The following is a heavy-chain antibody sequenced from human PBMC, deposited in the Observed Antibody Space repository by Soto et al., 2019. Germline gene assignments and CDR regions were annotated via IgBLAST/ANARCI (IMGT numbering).Heavy chain of an antibody. Sequence: PGXSLRLSCAASGFTFSNAWMNWVIQAPGKGLEWVGRIKSKTDGGTTDYAAPVKGRFTISRDDSKNALYLQMNSLKTEDTAVYYCTTEIAVAAFDAFDIWGQGTMVTVSS. J-gene: IGHJ3*02. CDR2: IKSKTDGGTT. CDR1: GFTFSNAW. D-gene: IGHD6-19*01. CDR3: TTEIAVAAFDAFDI. V-gene: IGHV3-15*07.